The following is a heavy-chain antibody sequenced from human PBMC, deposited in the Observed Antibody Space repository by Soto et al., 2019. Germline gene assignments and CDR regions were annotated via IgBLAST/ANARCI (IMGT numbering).Heavy chain of an antibody. CDR2: IYYSGST. J-gene: IGHJ4*02. CDR1: GGSISSGDYY. CDR3: ARDSRRITMVRGAHVDY. Sequence: SETLSLTCTVSGGSISSGDYYWSWIRQPPGKGLEWIGYIYYSGSTYYNPSLKSRVTISVDTSKNQFSLKLSFVTAADTAVYYCARDSRRITMVRGAHVDYWGQGTLVTVSS. D-gene: IGHD3-10*01. V-gene: IGHV4-30-4*01.